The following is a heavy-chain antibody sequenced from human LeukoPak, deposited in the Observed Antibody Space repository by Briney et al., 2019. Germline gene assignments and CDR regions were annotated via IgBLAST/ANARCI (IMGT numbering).Heavy chain of an antibody. CDR1: GGSISSSSYY. Sequence: PSETLSLTCTVSGGSISSSSYYWGWIRQPPGKGLEWIGSIYYSGSTYYNPSLKSRVTISVDTSKNQFSLKLSSVTATDTAVYYCARSSGYSSSGGLNWFDTWGQGTLVTVSS. J-gene: IGHJ5*02. D-gene: IGHD6-13*01. V-gene: IGHV4-39*01. CDR3: ARSSGYSSSGGLNWFDT. CDR2: IYYSGST.